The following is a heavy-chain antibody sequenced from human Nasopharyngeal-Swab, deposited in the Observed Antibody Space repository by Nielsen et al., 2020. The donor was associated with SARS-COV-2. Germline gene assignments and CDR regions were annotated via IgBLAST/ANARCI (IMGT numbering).Heavy chain of an antibody. Sequence: ASVKVSCKASGYTFPSYGISWVRQAPGQGLEGMGWISAYNGNTNYAQKLQGRVTMNTDTSTSTAYMELRSLRSDDTAVYYCARARQGFAAFDIWGQGTMVTVSS. CDR2: ISAYNGNT. D-gene: IGHD3-3*01. CDR3: ARARQGFAAFDI. V-gene: IGHV1-18*01. CDR1: GYTFPSYG. J-gene: IGHJ3*02.